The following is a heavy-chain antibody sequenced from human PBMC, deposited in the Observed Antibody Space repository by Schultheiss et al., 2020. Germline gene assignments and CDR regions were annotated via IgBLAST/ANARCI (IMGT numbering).Heavy chain of an antibody. CDR3: ARGDSSRPVYFDY. D-gene: IGHD6-13*01. J-gene: IGHJ4*02. CDR2: LKPDGSVR. Sequence: GGSLRLSCAAAGFTFSDYYMSWIRQAPGKGLEWVASLKPDGSVRYYVDSVKGRFTISKDNAKNSVYLEMNSLRAEDTAVYYCARGDSSRPVYFDYWGQGTLVTVSS. V-gene: IGHV3-7*01. CDR1: GFTFSDYY.